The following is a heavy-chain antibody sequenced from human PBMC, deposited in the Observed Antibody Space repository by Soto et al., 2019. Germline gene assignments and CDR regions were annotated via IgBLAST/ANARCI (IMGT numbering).Heavy chain of an antibody. CDR1: GFTFSSYE. Sequence: GGSLRLSCAASGFTFSSYEMNWVRQAPGKGLEWVSYISSSGSTIYYADSVKGRFTISRDNAKNSLYLQMNSLRAEDTAVYYCARDQWCSSTSCYTWDWFDPWGQGTLVTVSS. J-gene: IGHJ5*02. D-gene: IGHD2-2*02. CDR2: ISSSGSTI. V-gene: IGHV3-48*03. CDR3: ARDQWCSSTSCYTWDWFDP.